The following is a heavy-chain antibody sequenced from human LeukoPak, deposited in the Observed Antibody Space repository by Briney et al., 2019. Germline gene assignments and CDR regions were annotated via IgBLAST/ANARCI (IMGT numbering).Heavy chain of an antibody. J-gene: IGHJ4*02. D-gene: IGHD3-22*01. CDR2: ISSSGRTI. CDR1: GFTFSSYE. Sequence: GRSLRLSCAASGFTFSSYEMNWVRQAPGKGLEWVSYISSSGRTIYYADTVKGRFTISRDNAKNSLYLQMNSLRAEDTAVYYCARPEDSSGYPTCFDYWGQGTLVTVSS. CDR3: ARPEDSSGYPTCFDY. V-gene: IGHV3-48*03.